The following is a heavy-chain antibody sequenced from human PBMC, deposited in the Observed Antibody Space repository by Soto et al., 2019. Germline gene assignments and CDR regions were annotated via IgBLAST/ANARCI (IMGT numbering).Heavy chain of an antibody. J-gene: IGHJ6*02. D-gene: IGHD3-3*02. Sequence: PSETLSLTCAVYGGSFSGYYWSWIRQPPGKGLEWIGEINHSGSTNYNPSLKSRVTISVDTSKNQFSLKLSSVTAADTAVYYCARLARWQLNYYYYGMDVWGQGTTVTVSS. CDR3: ARLARWQLNYYYYGMDV. CDR2: INHSGST. CDR1: GGSFSGYY. V-gene: IGHV4-34*01.